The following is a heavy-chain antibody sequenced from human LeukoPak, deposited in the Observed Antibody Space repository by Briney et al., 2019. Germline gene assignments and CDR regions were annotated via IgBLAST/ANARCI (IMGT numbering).Heavy chain of an antibody. CDR2: ISGSGGST. CDR3: AKDRPYVGSIVLADY. V-gene: IGHV3-23*01. J-gene: IGHJ4*02. CDR1: GFTFSSYS. D-gene: IGHD1-26*01. Sequence: GGSLRLSCAASGFTFSSYSMNWVRQAPGKGLEWVSAISGSGGSTYYADSVKGRFTISRDNSKNTLYLQMNSLRAEDTAVYYCAKDRPYVGSIVLADYWGQGTLVTVSS.